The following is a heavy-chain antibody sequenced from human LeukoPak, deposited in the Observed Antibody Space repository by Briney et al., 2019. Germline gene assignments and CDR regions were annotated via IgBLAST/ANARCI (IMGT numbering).Heavy chain of an antibody. CDR3: ASDRSYDKGPLDY. J-gene: IGHJ4*02. CDR1: GCTFTDYY. D-gene: IGHD3-22*01. CDR2: INPNSGDT. V-gene: IGHV1-2*04. Sequence: ASMKVSCKASGCTFTDYYMHWVRQAPGQGLEWMGWINPNSGDTKYAQKFQGWVTMTRDTSISTAYMELSRLTSDDTAVYYCASDRSYDKGPLDYWGQGTLVTVSS.